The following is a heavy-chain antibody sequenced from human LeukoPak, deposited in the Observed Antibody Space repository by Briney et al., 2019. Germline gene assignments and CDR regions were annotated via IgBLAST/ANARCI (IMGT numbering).Heavy chain of an antibody. Sequence: GRSLRLSCAASGFTFSSYATHWVRQAPGKGLEWVAVISYDGSNKYYADSVKGRFTISRDNSKNTLYLQMNSLRAEDTAVYYCAREEVVVVAATRFLFGYWGQGTLVTVSS. CDR2: ISYDGSNK. CDR1: GFTFSSYA. J-gene: IGHJ4*02. V-gene: IGHV3-30*04. D-gene: IGHD2-15*01. CDR3: AREEVVVVAATRFLFGY.